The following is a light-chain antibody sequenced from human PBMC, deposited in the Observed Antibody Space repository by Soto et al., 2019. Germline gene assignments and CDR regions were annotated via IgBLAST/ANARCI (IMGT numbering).Light chain of an antibody. CDR3: QQYYSTPWT. V-gene: IGKV4-1*01. J-gene: IGKJ1*01. CDR1: QSVLYSSNNKNY. Sequence: DIVMTQSPDSLAVSLGERATINCKSSQSVLYSSNNKNYLACYQQQPGQPPKLLIYWASTRESGVPDRFSGSGSGTDFTLTISSLQAEDVAVYYCQQYYSTPWTFGQGTKVEIK. CDR2: WAS.